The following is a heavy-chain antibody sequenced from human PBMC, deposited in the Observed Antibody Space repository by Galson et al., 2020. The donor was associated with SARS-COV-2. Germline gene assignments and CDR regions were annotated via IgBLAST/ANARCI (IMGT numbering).Heavy chain of an antibody. V-gene: IGHV3-9*01. J-gene: IGHJ6*02. CDR2: ISWNSGSI. CDR3: AKVSMVRGVHPNYGMDV. CDR1: GFTFDDYA. D-gene: IGHD3-10*01. Sequence: TGGSLRLSCAASGFTFDDYAMHWVRQAPGKGLEWVSGISWNSGSIGYADSVKGRFTISRDNAKNSLYLQMNSLRAEDTALYYCAKVSMVRGVHPNYGMDVWGQGTTVTVSS.